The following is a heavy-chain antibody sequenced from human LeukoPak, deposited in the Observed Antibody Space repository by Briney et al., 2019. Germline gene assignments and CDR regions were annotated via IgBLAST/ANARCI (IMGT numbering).Heavy chain of an antibody. J-gene: IGHJ3*02. V-gene: IGHV1-2*02. D-gene: IGHD3-22*01. CDR1: GYTFTGYY. CDR2: INPNSGGT. Sequence: GASVKVSCKASGYTFTGYYMHWVRQAPGQGLEWMGWINPNSGGTNYAQKLQGRVTMTTDTSTSTAYMELRSLRSDDTAVYYCARSPRYDSSGYYYRSRVGVFDIWGQGTMVTVSS. CDR3: ARSPRYDSSGYYYRSRVGVFDI.